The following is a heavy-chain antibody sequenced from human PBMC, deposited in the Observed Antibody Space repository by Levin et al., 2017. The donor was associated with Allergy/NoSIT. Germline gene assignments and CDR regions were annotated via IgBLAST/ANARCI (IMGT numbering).Heavy chain of an antibody. CDR1: GGSVSSGSYY. V-gene: IGHV4-61*01. CDR3: ASGTLSSWYGDWFDP. CDR2: IYYSGST. D-gene: IGHD6-13*01. J-gene: IGHJ5*02. Sequence: SETLSLTCTVSGGSVSSGSYYWSWIRQPPGKGLEWIGYIYYSGSTNYNPSLKSRVTISVDTSKNQFSLKLSSVTAADTAVYYCASGTLSSWYGDWFDPWGQGTLVTVSS.